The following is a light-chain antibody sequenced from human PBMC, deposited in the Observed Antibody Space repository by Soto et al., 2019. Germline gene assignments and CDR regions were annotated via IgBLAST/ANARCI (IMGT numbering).Light chain of an antibody. CDR3: RHYINSQWT. Sequence: LTQSPGTLSLSPGERATLSCRPSQSVSSTYLDWYQQKPGQAPRLLIYAASSRDTGIPDRFSGGASATDFTLTISRLEPEDFALYYCRHYINSQWTFGQGTKVEIK. V-gene: IGKV3-20*01. J-gene: IGKJ1*01. CDR1: QSVSSTY. CDR2: AAS.